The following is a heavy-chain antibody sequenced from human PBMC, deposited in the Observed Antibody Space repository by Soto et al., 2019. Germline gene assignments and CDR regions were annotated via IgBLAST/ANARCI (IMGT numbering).Heavy chain of an antibody. Sequence: SETLSLTCTVSGGSFSSSRFYWGWIRQPPGKGLEWIGSIYYSGSTYYNPSLKSRVTISVDTSDNHFFLKLSSVTAADTAMYYCARSDYGDYVEFDYWGQGTLVTVSS. CDR2: IYYSGST. J-gene: IGHJ4*02. V-gene: IGHV4-39*02. CDR1: GGSFSSSRFY. CDR3: ARSDYGDYVEFDY. D-gene: IGHD4-17*01.